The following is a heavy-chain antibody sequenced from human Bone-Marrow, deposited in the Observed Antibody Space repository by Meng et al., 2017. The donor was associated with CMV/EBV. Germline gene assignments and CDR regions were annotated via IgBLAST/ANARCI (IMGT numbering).Heavy chain of an antibody. V-gene: IGHV4-61*01. CDR2: IYYSGST. CDR3: ASGRLPAASVDY. J-gene: IGHJ4*02. D-gene: IGHD2-2*01. Sequence: CTVSGCSVSSGSYYWSWIRQPPGKGLEWIGYIYYSGSTNYNPSLKSRVTISVDTSKNQFSLKLSSVTAADTAVYYCASGRLPAASVDYWGQGTLVTVSS. CDR1: GCSVSSGSYY.